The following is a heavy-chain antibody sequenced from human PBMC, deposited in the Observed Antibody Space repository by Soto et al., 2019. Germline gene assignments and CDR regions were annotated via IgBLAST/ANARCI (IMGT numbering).Heavy chain of an antibody. Sequence: SETLSLTCTVSGGSISSYYWSWIRQPAGKGLEGIGRIYTSGSTNYNPSLKSRVTMSVDTSKNQFSLKLSSVTAADTAVYYCARVWSIAVAGTYFDWFDPWGQGTPVT. CDR3: ARVWSIAVAGTYFDWFDP. CDR1: GGSISSYY. CDR2: IYTSGST. J-gene: IGHJ5*02. D-gene: IGHD6-19*01. V-gene: IGHV4-4*07.